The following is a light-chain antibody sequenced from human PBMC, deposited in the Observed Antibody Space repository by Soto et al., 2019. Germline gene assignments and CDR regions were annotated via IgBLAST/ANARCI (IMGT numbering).Light chain of an antibody. CDR2: DVS. J-gene: IGLJ1*01. CDR1: SSDIGAYNY. Sequence: QSALTQPPSASGSPGQSVTISCTGTSSDIGAYNYVSWYQQRPGKAPKLMIFDVSKRPSGVPDRFSGSKSGNTASLTVSGLQAEDEADYYCSSNAGSNNFVFGGGTKVTVL. V-gene: IGLV2-8*01. CDR3: SSNAGSNNFV.